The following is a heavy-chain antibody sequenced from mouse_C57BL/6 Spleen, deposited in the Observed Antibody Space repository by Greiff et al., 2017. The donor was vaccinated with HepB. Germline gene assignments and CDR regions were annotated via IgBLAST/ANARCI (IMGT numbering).Heavy chain of an antibody. CDR1: GFTFSSYA. Sequence: EVQRVESGGGLVKPGGSLKLSCAASGFTFSSYAMSWVRQTPEKRLEWVATISDGGSYTYYPDNVKGRFTISRDNAKNNLYLQMSHLKSEDTAMYYCARGGDKTPFAYWGQGTLVTVSA. V-gene: IGHV5-4*01. CDR2: ISDGGSYT. J-gene: IGHJ3*01. CDR3: ARGGDKTPFAY.